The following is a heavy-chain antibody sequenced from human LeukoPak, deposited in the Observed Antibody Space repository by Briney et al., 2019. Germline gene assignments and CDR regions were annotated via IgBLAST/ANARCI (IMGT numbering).Heavy chain of an antibody. V-gene: IGHV4-59*08. CDR2: IFYSGPT. J-gene: IGHJ4*02. CDR3: ARHVGVVTAGRALDY. Sequence: SETLSLTCVVSGDSISSYFWSWIRQPPGKGLEWIGDIFYSGPTNYNPSLESRVTISLDTSQNQFSLKLTSLTAADTAVYYCARHVGVVTAGRALDYWGQGILVTVSS. CDR1: GDSISSYF. D-gene: IGHD2-21*02.